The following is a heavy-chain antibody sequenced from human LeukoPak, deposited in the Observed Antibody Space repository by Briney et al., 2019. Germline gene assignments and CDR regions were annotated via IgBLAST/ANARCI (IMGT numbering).Heavy chain of an antibody. D-gene: IGHD6-19*01. CDR3: AKGFRQWLIRSDDAFDI. Sequence: GGSLRLSCAASGFTFSSYAMSWVRQAPGKGLEWVSAISGVGGATYYADSVKDRFTISRDNSKNTLFLQMNSLSAEDTAVYYCAKGFRQWLIRSDDAFDIWGQGTMVTVSS. CDR2: ISGVGGAT. V-gene: IGHV3-23*01. CDR1: GFTFSSYA. J-gene: IGHJ3*02.